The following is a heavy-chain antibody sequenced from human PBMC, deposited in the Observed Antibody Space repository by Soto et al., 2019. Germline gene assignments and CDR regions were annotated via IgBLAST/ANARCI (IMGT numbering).Heavy chain of an antibody. J-gene: IGHJ4*02. Sequence: SETLSLTCTVSGGSISSGDYYWSWIRQPPGKGLEWIGYIYYSGSTYYNPSLKSRVTISVDTSKNQFSLKLSSVTAADTAVYYCARVRLADQSSDYWGQGTLVTVSS. CDR1: GGSISSGDYY. CDR2: IYYSGST. V-gene: IGHV4-30-4*01. CDR3: ARVRLADQSSDY. D-gene: IGHD6-13*01.